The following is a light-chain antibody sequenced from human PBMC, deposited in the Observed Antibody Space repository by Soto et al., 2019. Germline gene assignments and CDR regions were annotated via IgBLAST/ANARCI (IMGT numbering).Light chain of an antibody. CDR2: GAS. V-gene: IGKV3-15*01. CDR1: QSVSSN. J-gene: IGKJ1*01. CDR3: HQYNNWPKT. Sequence: EIVMTQSPATLSVSPGERATLSCRASQSVSSNLAWYQQKPGQAPRLLIYGASTRATGIPARFSGSGSGTEVTLTISSLQSEDFAVYYCHQYNNWPKTFGQGTKVEI.